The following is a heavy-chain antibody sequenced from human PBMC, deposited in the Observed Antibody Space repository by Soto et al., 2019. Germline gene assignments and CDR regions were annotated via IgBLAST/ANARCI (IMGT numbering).Heavy chain of an antibody. Sequence: QVQLVESGGGVVQPGRSLRLSCAASGFTVSSYGMHWVRQAPGKGLEWVAVISRDGDTKYYADSVKGRFTISRDNSRNTLFLEMNSLRGDDMAVYYCTGEVASGYWGQGTLVTVSS. D-gene: IGHD2-8*02. CDR1: GFTVSSYG. CDR3: TGEVASGY. CDR2: ISRDGDTK. J-gene: IGHJ4*02. V-gene: IGHV3-30*03.